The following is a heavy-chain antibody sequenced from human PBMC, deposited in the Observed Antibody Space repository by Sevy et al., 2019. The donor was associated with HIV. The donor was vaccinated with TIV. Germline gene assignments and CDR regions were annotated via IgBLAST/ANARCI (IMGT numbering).Heavy chain of an antibody. D-gene: IGHD5-12*01. CDR1: GFTFINHA. Sequence: GGSLRLSCAASGFTFINHALHWVRQAPGKGLEWVTVISYDGSNKYYADSVKGRFTISRDTSKSTVYLQMDSLRAEDRAVYYCARDLNSGYANYYYYGMDVWGQGTTVTVSS. V-gene: IGHV3-30*04. CDR2: ISYDGSNK. J-gene: IGHJ6*02. CDR3: ARDLNSGYANYYYYGMDV.